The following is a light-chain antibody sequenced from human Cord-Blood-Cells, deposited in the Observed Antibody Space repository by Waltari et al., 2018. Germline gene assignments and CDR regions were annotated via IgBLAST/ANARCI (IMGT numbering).Light chain of an antibody. V-gene: IGKV1-39*01. Sequence: DIQMTQSQSSLSASVGYRVIITCRASQSISSYLNWYPQKPGKATKLLIYAATSLQSGVPSRFSGSGSGTEFTLTITSLQPGDFATYYCQQSYSTPRTFGQGTKVEIK. CDR3: QQSYSTPRT. CDR2: AAT. J-gene: IGKJ1*01. CDR1: QSISSY.